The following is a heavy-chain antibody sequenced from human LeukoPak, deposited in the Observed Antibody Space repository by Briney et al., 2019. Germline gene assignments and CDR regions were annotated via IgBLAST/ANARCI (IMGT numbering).Heavy chain of an antibody. CDR3: ARGVPLIAAAGRAGYFDY. D-gene: IGHD6-13*01. CDR2: IYYSGST. Sequence: SQTPSLTCTASGGSISSYYWSWIRQPPGKGLEWIGYIYYSGSTNYNPSLKSRVTISVDTSKNQFSLKLSSVTAADTAVYYCARGVPLIAAAGRAGYFDYWGQGTLVTVSS. V-gene: IGHV4-59*08. CDR1: GGSISSYY. J-gene: IGHJ4*02.